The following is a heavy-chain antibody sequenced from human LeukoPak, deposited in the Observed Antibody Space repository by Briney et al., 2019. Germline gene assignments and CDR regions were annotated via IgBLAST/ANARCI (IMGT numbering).Heavy chain of an antibody. CDR3: AELGITMIGGV. V-gene: IGHV3-48*01. CDR1: GFTFSSYS. CDR2: ISSSSSTI. J-gene: IGHJ6*04. D-gene: IGHD3-10*02. Sequence: GGSLRLTCAASGFTFSSYSMNWVRQAPGKGLEWVSYISSSSSTIYYADSVKGRFTISRDNAKNSLYLQMNSLRAEDTAVYYCAELGITMIGGVWGKGTTVTISS.